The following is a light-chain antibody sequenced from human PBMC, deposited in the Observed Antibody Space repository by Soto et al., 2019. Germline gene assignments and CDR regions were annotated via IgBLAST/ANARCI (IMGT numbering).Light chain of an antibody. CDR3: SSYTTSTSFIL. Sequence: ALTQPASVSGSPGQSITISCTGTSSDIGNYDFVSWYQQVPGTAPKAMIYEVSSRPSGVSNRFSGSKSGNTASLTISGLQAEDEAYYYCSSYTTSTSFILFGGGTQLTVL. CDR2: EVS. J-gene: IGLJ2*01. V-gene: IGLV2-14*01. CDR1: SSDIGNYDF.